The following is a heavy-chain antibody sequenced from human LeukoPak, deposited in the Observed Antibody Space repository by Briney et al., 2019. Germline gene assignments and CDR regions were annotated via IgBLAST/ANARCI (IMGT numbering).Heavy chain of an antibody. CDR1: GASISNYY. CDR2: IHSSGGS. Sequence: SETLSLTCTASGASISNYYWSWIRQTPEKGLEWMGHIHSSGGSSYYPSLKSRLTLSIDTSRNQLSLKLPSVTAADTAVYFCARLGSYHDFWGQGALVTVSS. V-gene: IGHV4-4*09. CDR3: ARLGSYHDF. D-gene: IGHD1-26*01. J-gene: IGHJ4*02.